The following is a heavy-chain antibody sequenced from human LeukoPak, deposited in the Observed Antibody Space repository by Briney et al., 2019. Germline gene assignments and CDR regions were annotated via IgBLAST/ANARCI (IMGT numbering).Heavy chain of an antibody. CDR1: GFTFSDYY. Sequence: GGSLRLSCAASGFTFSDYYMSWIRQAPGKGLEWVSYLSSSGATIYYADSVKGRFIISRDNSKNTLYLQMNSLRAEDTAVYYCARVGESYYYDSSGYNWFDPWGQGTLVTVSS. D-gene: IGHD3-22*01. CDR3: ARVGESYYYDSSGYNWFDP. CDR2: LSSSGATI. V-gene: IGHV3-11*04. J-gene: IGHJ5*02.